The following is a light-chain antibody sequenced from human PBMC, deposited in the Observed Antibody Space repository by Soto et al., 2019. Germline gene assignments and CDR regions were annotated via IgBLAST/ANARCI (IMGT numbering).Light chain of an antibody. CDR2: GAS. CDR1: QRVSSSY. V-gene: IGKV3-20*01. CDR3: QQYGNSRA. J-gene: IGKJ1*01. Sequence: EIVLTQSPGTLSLSPGERATLSCSASQRVSSSYLAWYQLKPGQAPRLLIYGASSRATGIPDRFSGSGSGTDFTLTISRLEPEDFAVYYCQQYGNSRAFGQGTKVDI.